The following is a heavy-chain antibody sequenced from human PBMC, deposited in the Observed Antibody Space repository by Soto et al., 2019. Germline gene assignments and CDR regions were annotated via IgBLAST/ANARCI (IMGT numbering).Heavy chain of an antibody. V-gene: IGHV1-18*01. Sequence: QVQLVQSGGEVKKPGASVKVSCKASGYTFSNFGLSWVRQAPGQGLELMGWISPYNGNTNYAQKLQGRLTMTTDTSTSTAYMELRSLRSHDTALYYCARDRLGVSVTGGGFDSWGQGTLVTVSS. CDR1: GYTFSNFG. D-gene: IGHD2-8*01. CDR2: ISPYNGNT. J-gene: IGHJ4*02. CDR3: ARDRLGVSVTGGGFDS.